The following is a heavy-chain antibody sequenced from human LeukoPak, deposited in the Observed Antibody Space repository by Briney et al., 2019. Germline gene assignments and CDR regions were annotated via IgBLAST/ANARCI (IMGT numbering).Heavy chain of an antibody. CDR3: ARDRRFSYYYYMDV. Sequence: PSQTLSLTCTVSGGSISSGSYYWSWIRQPAGKGLEWIGRIYTSGSTNYNPSLKSRVTISVDTSKNQFSLKLNSVTAADTAVYYSARDRRFSYYYYMDVWGKGTTVTVSS. CDR2: IYTSGST. V-gene: IGHV4-61*02. J-gene: IGHJ6*03. CDR1: GGSISSGSYY. D-gene: IGHD3-10*01.